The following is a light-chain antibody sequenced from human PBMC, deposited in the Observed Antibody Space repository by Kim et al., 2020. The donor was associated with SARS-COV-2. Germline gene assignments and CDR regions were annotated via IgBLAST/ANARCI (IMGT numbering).Light chain of an antibody. CDR3: LQRKNWPLT. V-gene: IGKV3-11*01. CDR1: HSVTSS. CDR2: DAS. J-gene: IGKJ4*01. Sequence: LTQSPATLSLSPGERATLSCRASHSVTSSLAWYQQKRGQAPRLLIYDASNRATGIPARFSGSGSGTDFTLTISSLEPEDFAVYYCLQRKNWPLTFGGGTKVDIK.